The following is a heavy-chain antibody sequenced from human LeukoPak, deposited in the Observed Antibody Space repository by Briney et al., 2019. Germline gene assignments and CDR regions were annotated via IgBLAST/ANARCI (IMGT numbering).Heavy chain of an antibody. D-gene: IGHD3-10*01. J-gene: IGHJ4*02. CDR3: ARQSPWYGSGSYGVDY. V-gene: IGHV5-51*01. Sequence: GESLKISCKGSGYSFTSYWIGWVRQMPGKGLEWMGIIYPGDSDTRYSPSFQGQVTISANKSISTAYLQWSSLKASDTAMYYCARQSPWYGSGSYGVDYWGQGTLVTVSS. CDR2: IYPGDSDT. CDR1: GYSFTSYW.